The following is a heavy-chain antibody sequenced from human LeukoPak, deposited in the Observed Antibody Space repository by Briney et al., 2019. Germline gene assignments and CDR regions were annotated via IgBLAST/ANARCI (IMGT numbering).Heavy chain of an antibody. D-gene: IGHD6-13*01. J-gene: IGHJ6*03. CDR3: AKTYSSSRAHYYYYYYMDV. V-gene: IGHV3-21*04. CDR1: GFTFSSYS. CDR2: ISGSNSYI. Sequence: GGSLRLSCAASGFTFSSYSMNWVRQAPGKGLEWVSSISGSNSYIYYADSMKGRFTISRDNSKNTLYLQMNSLRAEDTAVYYCAKTYSSSRAHYYYYYYMDVWGKGTTVTISS.